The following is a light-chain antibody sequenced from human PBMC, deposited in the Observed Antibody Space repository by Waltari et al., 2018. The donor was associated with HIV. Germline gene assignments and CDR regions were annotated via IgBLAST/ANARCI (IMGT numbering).Light chain of an antibody. CDR2: EVS. J-gene: IGLJ2*01. CDR1: SSDVGSYNL. Sequence: QSALTQPASVSGSPGQSITISRTGTSSDVGSYNLVSWNQQHPGKAPKLMIYEVSKRPSGVSNRFSGSKSGNTASLTISGLQAEDEADYYCCSYAGSSTPVVFGGGTKLTVL. V-gene: IGLV2-23*02. CDR3: CSYAGSSTPVV.